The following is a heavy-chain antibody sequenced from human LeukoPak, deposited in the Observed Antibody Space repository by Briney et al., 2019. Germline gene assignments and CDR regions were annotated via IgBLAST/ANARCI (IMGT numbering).Heavy chain of an antibody. CDR2: IKQDGSEK. CDR1: GFTFSSYW. D-gene: IGHD3-3*01. CDR3: ARVHSYYDFWSGYRNDAFDI. Sequence: AGGSLRLSCAASGFTFSSYWMSWVRQAPGKGLEWVANIKQDGSEKYYVDSVKGRFTISRDNAKNSLYLQMNGLRAEDTAVYYCARVHSYYDFWSGYRNDAFDIWGQGTMVTVSS. V-gene: IGHV3-7*01. J-gene: IGHJ3*02.